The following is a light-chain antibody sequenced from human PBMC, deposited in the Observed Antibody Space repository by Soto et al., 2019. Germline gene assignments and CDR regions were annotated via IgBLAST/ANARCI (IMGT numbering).Light chain of an antibody. J-gene: IGLJ3*02. CDR3: AAWDDSLSGQV. CDR1: SSNIGSNY. CDR2: RNN. V-gene: IGLV1-47*01. Sequence: QSVLTQPPSASGTPGQRVTISCSGSSSNIGSNYVYWYQQFPGTAPKLVIYRNNQRPSGVPDRFSGSKSGTSASLAISGLRSEDEADYYCAAWDDSLSGQVFGGGTKLTVL.